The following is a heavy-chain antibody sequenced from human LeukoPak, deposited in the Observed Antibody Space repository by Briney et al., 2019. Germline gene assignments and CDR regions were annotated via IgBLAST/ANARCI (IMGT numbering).Heavy chain of an antibody. CDR1: GFTFSSYA. CDR3: AKGVSTRPLYYFDY. CDR2: ISASGAST. V-gene: IGHV3-23*01. Sequence: GGSLRLSCAASGFTFSSYAMNWVRQAPGKGLEWVSVISASGASTYNADSVKGRFTVSRDNSKNTLYLQMNSLRVEDTALYFCAKGVSTRPLYYFDYWGQGTLVTVSS. J-gene: IGHJ4*02. D-gene: IGHD6-6*01.